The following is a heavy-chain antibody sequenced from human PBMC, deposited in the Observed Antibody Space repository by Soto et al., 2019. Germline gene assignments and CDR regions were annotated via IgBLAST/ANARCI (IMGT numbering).Heavy chain of an antibody. Sequence: QVQLVQSGAEVKKPGSSVKVSCKASGGTFSSYAISWVRQAPGQGLEWMGGIIPIFGTANYAQKFQGRVTITADEPTSTAYRDLSSLRSEDTAVYYCARPAGDSYDWPYFDYWGQGTLVTVSS. V-gene: IGHV1-69*12. J-gene: IGHJ4*02. CDR3: ARPAGDSYDWPYFDY. CDR1: GGTFSSYA. CDR2: IIPIFGTA. D-gene: IGHD2-21*02.